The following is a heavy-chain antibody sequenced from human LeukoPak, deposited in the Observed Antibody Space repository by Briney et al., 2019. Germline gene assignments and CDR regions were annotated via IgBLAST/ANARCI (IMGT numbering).Heavy chain of an antibody. J-gene: IGHJ5*02. CDR1: GGSISSSSYY. D-gene: IGHD3-16*01. CDR3: ARQPPYYDYVWGSRPGWWFDP. V-gene: IGHV4-39*01. CDR2: IYYSGST. Sequence: SETLSLTCTVSGGSISSSSYYWGWIRQPPGKGLEWIGSIYYSGSTYYNPSLKSRVTISVDTSKNQFSLKLSSVTAADTAVYYCARQPPYYDYVWGSRPGWWFDPWGQGTLVTVSS.